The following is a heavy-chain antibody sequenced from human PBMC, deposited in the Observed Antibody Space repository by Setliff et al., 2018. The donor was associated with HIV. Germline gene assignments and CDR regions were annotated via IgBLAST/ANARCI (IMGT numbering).Heavy chain of an antibody. CDR2: ISAYNGNT. V-gene: IGHV1-18*01. D-gene: IGHD3-22*01. CDR3: AREIGVYDSSGYYYVPDAFDI. J-gene: IGHJ3*02. CDR1: GHTFTSYG. Sequence: ASVKVSCKASGHTFTSYGISWVRQAPGQGLEWMGWISAYNGNTNYAQKLQGRVTMTTDTSTSTAYMELRSLRSDDTAVYYCAREIGVYDSSGYYYVPDAFDIWGQGTMVTV.